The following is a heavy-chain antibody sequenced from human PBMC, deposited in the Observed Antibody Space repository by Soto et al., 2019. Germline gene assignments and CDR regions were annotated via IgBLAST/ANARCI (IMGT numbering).Heavy chain of an antibody. CDR2: IKSKTDGGTT. V-gene: IGHV3-15*07. J-gene: IGHJ4*01. CDR1: GFTFSNAW. D-gene: IGHD2-8*01. CDR3: TTDSYSTIVIVRFDY. Sequence: GGSLRLSCAASGFTFSNAWINWVRQAPGKGLEWVGRIKSKTDGGTTDYAEPVKGRFAISRDDSNNMVYLQMNSLKIEDTAVYYCTTDSYSTIVIVRFDYWGHGTLVTVSS.